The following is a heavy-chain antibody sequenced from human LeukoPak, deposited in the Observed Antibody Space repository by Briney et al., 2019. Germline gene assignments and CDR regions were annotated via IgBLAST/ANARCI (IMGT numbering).Heavy chain of an antibody. CDR1: GGSISSYY. J-gene: IGHJ4*02. CDR3: ARGTARFGVGAYGD. CDR2: IYYSGST. Sequence: SETLSLTCTVSGGSISSYYWSWIRQPPGKGLEWIGYIYYSGSTNYNPSLKSRVTISVDTSKNQFSLKLSSVTAADTAVYYCARGTARFGVGAYGDWGQGTLVTVSS. V-gene: IGHV4-59*12. D-gene: IGHD1-26*01.